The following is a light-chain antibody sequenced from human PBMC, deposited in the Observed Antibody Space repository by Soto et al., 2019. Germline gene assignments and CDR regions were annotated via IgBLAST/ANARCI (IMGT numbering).Light chain of an antibody. CDR3: CSSAGSRILSWV. CDR2: EGT. V-gene: IGLV2-23*01. CDR1: SSDVGGYDR. Sequence: QSVLTQPPSASGSPGQSINISCTGTSSDVGGYDRVSWYQQHPGKAPKLLIYEGTKRPSGISKRLSGSKSGNTASLTISGLQAEDEADYYCCSSAGSRILSWVFGGGTKLTVL. J-gene: IGLJ3*02.